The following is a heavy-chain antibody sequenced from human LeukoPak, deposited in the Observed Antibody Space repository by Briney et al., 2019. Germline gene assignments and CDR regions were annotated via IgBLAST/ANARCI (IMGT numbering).Heavy chain of an antibody. CDR3: ARDRGSSSGWFDP. Sequence: PGGSLRLSCAASGFTFSSYSMNWVRQAPGKGLEWVSSISSSSSYIYYADSVKGRFTISRDNAKNSLYLQMNSLRAEDTAVYYCARDRGSSSGWFDPWSQGTLVTVSS. CDR2: ISSSSSYI. J-gene: IGHJ5*02. D-gene: IGHD6-6*01. V-gene: IGHV3-21*01. CDR1: GFTFSSYS.